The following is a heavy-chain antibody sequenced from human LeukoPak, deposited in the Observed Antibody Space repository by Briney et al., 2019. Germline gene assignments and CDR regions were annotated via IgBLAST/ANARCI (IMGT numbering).Heavy chain of an antibody. CDR3: AKAVAGTAARIWDYFDY. D-gene: IGHD6-19*01. Sequence: SETLSLTCAVSGYSINSGYYWGWIRQPPGKGLEWIGSIHNSGSIYYNPSLKSRVTISVDTSKNQFSLKLSSVTAADTAVYYCAKAVAGTAARIWDYFDYWGQGTLVTVSS. J-gene: IGHJ4*02. CDR2: IHNSGSI. V-gene: IGHV4-38-2*01. CDR1: GYSINSGYY.